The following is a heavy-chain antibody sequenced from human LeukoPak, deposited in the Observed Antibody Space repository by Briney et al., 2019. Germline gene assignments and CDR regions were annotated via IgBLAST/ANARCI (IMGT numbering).Heavy chain of an antibody. J-gene: IGHJ3*02. CDR2: IYTSGST. Sequence: PSETLSLTCTVSGGSISSYYWSWIRQPAGKGLEWIGRIYTSGSTTYNPSLKSRVTISVDKSKNQFSLKLSSVTAADTAVYYCARGYDSSGYPWAFDIWGQGTMVTVSS. CDR3: ARGYDSSGYPWAFDI. V-gene: IGHV4-4*07. D-gene: IGHD3-22*01. CDR1: GGSISSYY.